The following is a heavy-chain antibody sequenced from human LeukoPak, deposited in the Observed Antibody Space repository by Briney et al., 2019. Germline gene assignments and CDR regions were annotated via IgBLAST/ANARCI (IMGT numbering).Heavy chain of an antibody. Sequence: GSLRLSCAASGFIFSSYEMNWVRQAPGKGLEWVSYISTSDSTMYYADSMKGRFTISRDNAKNSLYLQMDSLRVEDTGIYYCARDLGTHGGYVDPWGQGTLVTVSS. V-gene: IGHV3-48*03. CDR2: ISTSDSTM. J-gene: IGHJ5*02. D-gene: IGHD5-12*01. CDR3: ARDLGTHGGYVDP. CDR1: GFIFSSYE.